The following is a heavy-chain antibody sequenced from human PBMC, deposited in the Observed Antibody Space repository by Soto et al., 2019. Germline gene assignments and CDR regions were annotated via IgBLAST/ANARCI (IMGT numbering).Heavy chain of an antibody. D-gene: IGHD6-13*01. V-gene: IGHV3-66*04. J-gene: IGHJ5*02. CDR1: GFSVSSNY. CDR2: LYSGGNT. Sequence: GGSLRLSCAASGFSVSSNYMTWVRQAPGKGLEWVSVLYSGGNTYYADSVKGRFTISRDNSKNSLYLQMNSLRAEDTAVYYCAGLHSSSWYWFDPWGQGTLVTSPQ. CDR3: AGLHSSSWYWFDP.